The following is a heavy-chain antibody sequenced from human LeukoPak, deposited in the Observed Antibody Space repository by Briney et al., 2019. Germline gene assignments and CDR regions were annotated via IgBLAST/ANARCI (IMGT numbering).Heavy chain of an antibody. V-gene: IGHV7-4-1*02. Sequence: ASVKASCKASGYTFTTHAMNWVRQAPGQGLEWVGWINTDTGNPTYAQGFTGRFVFSLDTSVSTAYLQISSLKAADTAVYYCARASCTGGTCPTFIDFWGQGTLVTVSS. J-gene: IGHJ4*02. CDR2: INTDTGNP. CDR3: ARASCTGGTCPTFIDF. D-gene: IGHD2-15*01. CDR1: GYTFTTHA.